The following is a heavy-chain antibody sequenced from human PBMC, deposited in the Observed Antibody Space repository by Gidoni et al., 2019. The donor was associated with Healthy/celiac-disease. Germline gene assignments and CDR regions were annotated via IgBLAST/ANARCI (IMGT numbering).Heavy chain of an antibody. CDR1: GFSFSAHW. CDR3: AKRGSGQSY. V-gene: IGHV3-7*03. Sequence: EVQLVESGGDLVQPGGSLRLSCAASGFSFSAHWMSWVRQAPGKGLEWVANINQDGTEKYYVDSVKGRFTISRDNPKNSLYLQMNSLRVEDTAVYYCAKRGSGQSYWGQGTLVTVSS. J-gene: IGHJ4*02. CDR2: INQDGTEK. D-gene: IGHD2-15*01.